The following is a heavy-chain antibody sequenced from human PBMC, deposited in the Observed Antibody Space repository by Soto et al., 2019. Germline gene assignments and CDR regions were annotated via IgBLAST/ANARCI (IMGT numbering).Heavy chain of an antibody. CDR2: IDSGGGTI. CDR3: ARRTGGWYFDY. D-gene: IGHD2-15*01. CDR1: GFTFSSYS. V-gene: IGHV3-48*01. Sequence: EVQLVESGGGLVQPGGSLRLSCAASGFTFSSYSMIWVRQPPGKGLECMSYIDSGGGTIYPTDSVKGRFTISRDNAKNSLYLQMNSLRGEDTAVDYCARRTGGWYFDYWGLGTLVTVSS. J-gene: IGHJ4*02.